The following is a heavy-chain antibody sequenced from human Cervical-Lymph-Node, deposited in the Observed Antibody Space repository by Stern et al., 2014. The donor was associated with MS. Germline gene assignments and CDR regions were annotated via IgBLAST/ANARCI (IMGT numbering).Heavy chain of an antibody. Sequence: QVQLVQSGAEVKKPGSSVKVSCKASGGTFSSYAISWVRQAPGQGLEWMGGIIPIFGTANYAQKIPGRVTMTADPSTSTVSQEISSLRSEDTAVYYCARGGGYDGDYLFDPWGQGTLVTVSS. CDR1: GGTFSSYA. V-gene: IGHV1-69*01. J-gene: IGHJ5*02. D-gene: IGHD4-17*01. CDR2: IIPIFGTA. CDR3: ARGGGYDGDYLFDP.